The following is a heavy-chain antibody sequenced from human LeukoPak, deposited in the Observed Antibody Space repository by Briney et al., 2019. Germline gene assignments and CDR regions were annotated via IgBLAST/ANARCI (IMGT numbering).Heavy chain of an antibody. Sequence: GGSLRLSCAASGFTFSSYAMSWVRQAPGKGPEWVSAISGSGGSTYHADSVKGRFTISRDNSKNTLYLQMNSLRAEDTAVYYCAKTRGNWNYFDYWGQGTLVTVSS. V-gene: IGHV3-23*01. CDR3: AKTRGNWNYFDY. D-gene: IGHD1-20*01. J-gene: IGHJ4*02. CDR2: ISGSGGST. CDR1: GFTFSSYA.